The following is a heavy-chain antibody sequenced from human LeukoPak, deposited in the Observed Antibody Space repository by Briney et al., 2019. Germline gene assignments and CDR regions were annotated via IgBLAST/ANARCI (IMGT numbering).Heavy chain of an antibody. Sequence: GGSLRLSCAASGFTFSSYGMHWVRQAPGKGLEWVAFIRYDGSNKYYADSVKGRFTISRDNSKNTLYLQMNSLRAEDTAVYYCGSTNGVAAAGLLLDYWGQGTLVTVSS. CDR3: GSTNGVAAAGLLLDY. CDR2: IRYDGSNK. CDR1: GFTFSSYG. D-gene: IGHD6-13*01. J-gene: IGHJ4*02. V-gene: IGHV3-30*02.